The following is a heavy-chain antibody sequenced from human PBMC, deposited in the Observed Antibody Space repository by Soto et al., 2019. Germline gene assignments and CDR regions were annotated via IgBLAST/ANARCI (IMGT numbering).Heavy chain of an antibody. D-gene: IGHD7-27*01. CDR1: GDPVSSGSYY. CDR3: AAKLGTTHYFDF. Sequence: QVQLQESGPGLVQPSQTLSLTCSVSGDPVSSGSYYWTWVRQHPVKGLEWIGYTYHTGSTYYNPSLQSRLIMSIDTSKNQFSLHLYSVTAADTAVYFCAAKLGTTHYFDFWGQGSLVAVSS. J-gene: IGHJ4*02. CDR2: TYHTGST. V-gene: IGHV4-31*03.